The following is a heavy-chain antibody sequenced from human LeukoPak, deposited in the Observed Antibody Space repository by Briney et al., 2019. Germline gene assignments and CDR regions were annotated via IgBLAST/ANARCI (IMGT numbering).Heavy chain of an antibody. V-gene: IGHV3-23*01. Sequence: GGSLRLSCAASGFTFNNYAMTWVRQAPGKGLEWVSLISGSGDSTDYADSVKGRFTISRDNSKNTLYLQMNSLRAEDTAVYYCATILQLVPPADAFDIWGQGTMVTVSS. CDR3: ATILQLVPPADAFDI. CDR1: GFTFNNYA. D-gene: IGHD6-13*01. CDR2: ISGSGDST. J-gene: IGHJ3*02.